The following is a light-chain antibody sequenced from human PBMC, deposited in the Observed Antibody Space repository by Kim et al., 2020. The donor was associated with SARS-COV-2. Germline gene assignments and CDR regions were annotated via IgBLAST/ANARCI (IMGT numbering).Light chain of an antibody. Sequence: KTVTISCTRSSGNIASNYVQWYQQRPGSSPTTLIYEDNHRPSGVPARSSGSIDSSSNAASLTISGLKTEDETDYYCPSYDSSNHGVFGGGTKLTVL. CDR2: EDN. CDR3: PSYDSSNHGV. V-gene: IGLV6-57*01. J-gene: IGLJ3*02. CDR1: SGNIASNY.